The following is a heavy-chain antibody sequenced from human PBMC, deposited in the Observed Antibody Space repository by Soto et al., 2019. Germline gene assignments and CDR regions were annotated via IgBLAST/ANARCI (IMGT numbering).Heavy chain of an antibody. CDR1: GGTFSSYT. CDR2: ILPILGIA. D-gene: IGHD3-10*01. J-gene: IGHJ4*02. CDR3: ATGSGRGCFDY. Sequence: QVQLVQSGAEVKKPGSSVKVSCKASGGTFSSYTISWVRQAPGQGLEWMGRILPILGIANYAQKFQGRVTVTADQSTSTAYMELSSLRSEDTAVYYCATGSGRGCFDYWGQGTLVTASS. V-gene: IGHV1-69*02.